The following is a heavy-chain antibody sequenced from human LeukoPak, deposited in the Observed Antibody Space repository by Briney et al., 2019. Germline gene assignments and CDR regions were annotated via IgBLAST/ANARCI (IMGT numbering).Heavy chain of an antibody. D-gene: IGHD3-10*01. V-gene: IGHV1-18*01. CDR2: ISAYNGNT. CDR1: GYTFTSYG. Sequence: ASVKVSCKASGYTFTSYGISWVRQAPGQGLERMGWISAYNGNTNYAQKLQGRVTMTTDTSTSTAYMELRSLRSDDTAVYYCARESDTNIWFGELFLGRRHFDYWGQGTLVTVSS. CDR3: ARESDTNIWFGELFLGRRHFDY. J-gene: IGHJ4*02.